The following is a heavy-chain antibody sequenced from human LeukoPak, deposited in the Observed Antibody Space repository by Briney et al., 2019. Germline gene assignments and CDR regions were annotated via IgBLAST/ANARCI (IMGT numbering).Heavy chain of an antibody. CDR3: ARGYSPFFGVVNGALYYYYMDV. CDR1: GGSISSYY. CDR2: IYYSGST. D-gene: IGHD3-3*01. V-gene: IGHV4-59*01. Sequence: SETLSLTCTVSGGSISSYYWSWIRQPPGKGLEWIGYIYYSGSTNYNPSLKSRVTISVDTSKNQFSLKLSSVTAADTAVYYCARGYSPFFGVVNGALYYYYMDVWGKGTTVTVSS. J-gene: IGHJ6*03.